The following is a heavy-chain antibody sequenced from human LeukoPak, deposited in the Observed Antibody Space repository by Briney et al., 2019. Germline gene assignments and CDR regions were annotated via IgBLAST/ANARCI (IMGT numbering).Heavy chain of an antibody. Sequence: GGSLRLSCAAAGFTFEDYAMHWVRQAPGKGLEWVSGISWDSGTIGHADSVKGRFTISRDNAKNSLYLQMNSLRAEDTALYYCAKGSAGDFDYWGQGTLVTVSS. D-gene: IGHD6-13*01. CDR3: AKGSAGDFDY. J-gene: IGHJ4*02. CDR2: ISWDSGTI. CDR1: GFTFEDYA. V-gene: IGHV3-9*01.